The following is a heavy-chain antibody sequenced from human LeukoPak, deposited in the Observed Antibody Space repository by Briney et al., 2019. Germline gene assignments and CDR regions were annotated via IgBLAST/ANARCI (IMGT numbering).Heavy chain of an antibody. J-gene: IGHJ6*04. V-gene: IGHV3-74*01. CDR2: INSDGRST. CDR1: GFTVSSNY. D-gene: IGHD3-10*02. Sequence: GGSLRLSCAASGFTVSSNYMSWVRQAPGKGLVGVSRINSDGRSTNYADSVKGRFTISRDNAKNSPYLQMNSLRAEDTAVYYYAELGITMIGGVWGKGTTVTISS. CDR3: AELGITMIGGV.